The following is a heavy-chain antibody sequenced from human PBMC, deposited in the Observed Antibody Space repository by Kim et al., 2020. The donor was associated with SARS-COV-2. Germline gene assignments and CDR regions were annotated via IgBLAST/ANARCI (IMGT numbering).Heavy chain of an antibody. J-gene: IGHJ4*01. Sequence: GGSLRLSCAASGFTFSSYAMGWVRQAPGKGLEGVSAINGGGSSTYYADSVKGRFTISRENSKSTLNVQMNSLRAEDTAVYYCAKADAGTHCKSASCYKGYFDYWGHGTLVTVSS. CDR3: AKADAGTHCKSASCYKGYFDY. D-gene: IGHD2-2*02. V-gene: IGHV3-23*01. CDR2: INGGGSST. CDR1: GFTFSSYA.